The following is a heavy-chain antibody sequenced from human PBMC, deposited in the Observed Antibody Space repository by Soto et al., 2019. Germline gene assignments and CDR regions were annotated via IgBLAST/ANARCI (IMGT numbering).Heavy chain of an antibody. V-gene: IGHV1-69*02. CDR2: IIPILGLA. CDR1: GGTFSSYT. D-gene: IGHD1-26*01. Sequence: QVQLVQSGAEVRKPGSSVKVSCRASGGTFSSYTMSWVRQAPGQGLEWLGRIIPILGLADYAQKFQGRVTITADKSTSTGYMELSSLRSEDTAVYYCATYSVGATRDNWSDSWGQGTLVTVSS. CDR3: ATYSVGATRDNWSDS. J-gene: IGHJ5*01.